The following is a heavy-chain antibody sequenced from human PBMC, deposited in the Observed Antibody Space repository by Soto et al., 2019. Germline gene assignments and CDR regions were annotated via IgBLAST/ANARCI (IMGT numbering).Heavy chain of an antibody. CDR1: GESVGRGTNY. CDR3: ARDRRGRADGFIYYYGMEV. CDR2: IFDAATT. D-gene: IGHD4-17*01. V-gene: IGHV4-61*01. J-gene: IGHJ6*02. Sequence: QVHLQESGPGLVKPSGTLSLICSVSGESVGRGTNYWSWVRQAPGRGLEWIGYIFDAATTNYNPSFESRVSISLDAAKSQVSLKLTSVTAADTAIYYCARDRRGRADGFIYYYGMEVWGQGTSVTVSS.